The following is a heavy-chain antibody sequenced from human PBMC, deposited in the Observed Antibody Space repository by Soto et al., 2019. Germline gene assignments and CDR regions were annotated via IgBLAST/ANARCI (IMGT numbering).Heavy chain of an antibody. J-gene: IGHJ4*02. CDR1: GFTVGNHY. CDR2: IYSTRTT. Sequence: VQLVESGGGLIQPGGSLTLSCAASGFTVGNHYMSWVRQAPGKGLEWVSLIYSTRTTKYADSVKGRFTVSRDNAKNTLYLQMKSRRAEPTAVHYWAKDGRGSGSHYNSFGYWGQGTLVSVSS. D-gene: IGHD3-10*01. CDR3: AKDGRGSGSHYNSFGY. V-gene: IGHV3-53*01.